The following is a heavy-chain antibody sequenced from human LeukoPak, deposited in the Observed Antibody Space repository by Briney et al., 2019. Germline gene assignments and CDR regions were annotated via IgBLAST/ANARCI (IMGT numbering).Heavy chain of an antibody. Sequence: SETLSLTCTVSGGSISSYYWSWIRQPAGKGLEWIGRIYPSGSTNYNPSLKNRVTMSVDTSKNQFSLKLSSVTAADTALYYCARSLYYYGSDSFDIWGQGTMVTVSS. CDR1: GGSISSYY. V-gene: IGHV4-4*07. J-gene: IGHJ3*02. CDR2: IYPSGST. CDR3: ARSLYYYGSDSFDI. D-gene: IGHD3-10*01.